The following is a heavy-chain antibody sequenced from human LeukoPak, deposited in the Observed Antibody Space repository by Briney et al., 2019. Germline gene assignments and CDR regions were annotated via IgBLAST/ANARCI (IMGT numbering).Heavy chain of an antibody. J-gene: IGHJ3*02. Sequence: GASVKVSCKASGGTFSSYAISWVRQAPGQGLEWMGRIIPILGIANYAQKFQGRATITADKSTSTAYMELSSLRSEDTAVYYCASGYCSGGSCLDAFDIWGQGTMVTVSS. V-gene: IGHV1-69*04. D-gene: IGHD2-15*01. CDR2: IIPILGIA. CDR1: GGTFSSYA. CDR3: ASGYCSGGSCLDAFDI.